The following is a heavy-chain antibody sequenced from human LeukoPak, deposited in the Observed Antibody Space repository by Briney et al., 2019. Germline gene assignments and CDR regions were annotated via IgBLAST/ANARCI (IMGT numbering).Heavy chain of an antibody. J-gene: IGHJ3*02. CDR1: GFTFSDAW. D-gene: IGHD3-10*01. CDR3: TSIYYGSGSYYKRTLDI. CDR2: IKSKINGETT. V-gene: IGHV3-15*01. Sequence: GGSLRLSCAASGFTFSDAWMSWVRQGPGKGLEWVGRIKSKINGETTDYAAPVKGRFTISRDDSENTLYLQMNSLKIEDTAVYYCTSIYYGSGSYYKRTLDIWGQGTMVTVSS.